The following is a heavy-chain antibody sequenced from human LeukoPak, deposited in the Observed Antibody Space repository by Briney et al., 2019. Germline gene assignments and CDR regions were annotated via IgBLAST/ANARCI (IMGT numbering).Heavy chain of an antibody. D-gene: IGHD6-13*01. CDR3: ARGAISSWYED. CDR2: LYSGGSI. J-gene: IGHJ4*02. V-gene: IGHV3-66*01. CDR1: GFTVSSSY. Sequence: GGSLRLSCAGSGFTVSSSYMSWVRQAPGKGLEWVSVLYSGGSIFYADSVKGRFTISRDISKNMLYLQMNSLRADDTAVYYCARGAISSWYEDWGQGTLVTVPS.